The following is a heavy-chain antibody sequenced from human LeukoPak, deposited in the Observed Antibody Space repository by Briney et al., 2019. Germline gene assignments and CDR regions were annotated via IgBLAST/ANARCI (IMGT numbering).Heavy chain of an antibody. D-gene: IGHD3-10*01. CDR3: ARVGITIVRGVQLYDAFDI. V-gene: IGHV1-18*01. Sequence: ASVKVSCKASGYTFTSYGISWVRQAPGQGLEWMGWISAYNGNTNYAQKLQGRVTMTTDTSTSTAYMELRSLRSDDTAVYYCARVGITIVRGVQLYDAFDIWGQGTMVTVSS. CDR2: ISAYNGNT. CDR1: GYTFTSYG. J-gene: IGHJ3*02.